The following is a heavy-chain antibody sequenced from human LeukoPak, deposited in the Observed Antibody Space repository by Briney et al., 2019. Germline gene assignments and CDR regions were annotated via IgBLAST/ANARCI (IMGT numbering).Heavy chain of an antibody. J-gene: IGHJ6*03. CDR3: AGGAVAGNFYYYYYYMDV. Sequence: TSETLSLTCAVYGGSFSGYYWSWIRQPPGKGLEWIGEINHSGSTNYNPSLKSRVTISVDTSKNQFSLKLSSVTAADTAVYYCAGGAVAGNFYYYYYYMDVWGKGTTVTVSS. CDR2: INHSGST. D-gene: IGHD6-19*01. CDR1: GGSFSGYY. V-gene: IGHV4-34*01.